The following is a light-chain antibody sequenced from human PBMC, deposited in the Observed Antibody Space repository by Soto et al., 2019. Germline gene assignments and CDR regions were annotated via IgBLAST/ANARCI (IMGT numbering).Light chain of an antibody. CDR1: QSISSW. J-gene: IGKJ1*01. CDR3: LAHKSCPWT. V-gene: IGKV1-5*03. Sequence: DIQMTQSPSTLSASVGDRVTITCRASQSISSWLAWYQQKPGKAPKLLIYKASSLESGVPSRFSGSGSGTEFTLTISSLQPEDFAVFYCLAHKSCPWTVCQGTKVHSK. CDR2: KAS.